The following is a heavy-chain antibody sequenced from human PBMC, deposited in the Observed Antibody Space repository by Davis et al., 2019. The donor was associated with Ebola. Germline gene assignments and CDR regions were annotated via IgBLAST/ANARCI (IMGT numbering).Heavy chain of an antibody. CDR3: AEDALYEYVWGSYCADY. J-gene: IGHJ4*02. V-gene: IGHV3-23*01. CDR1: GFTFSDYA. Sequence: GESLKISCAVSGFTFSDYAMSWVRQTPGKGLEWVSAISGTGGSTYYADSVKGRFTMSRDNSKNTLYLQMNNLRVDDTAVYYCAEDALYEYVWGSYCADYWGQGSLVTVSS. D-gene: IGHD3-16*01. CDR2: ISGTGGST.